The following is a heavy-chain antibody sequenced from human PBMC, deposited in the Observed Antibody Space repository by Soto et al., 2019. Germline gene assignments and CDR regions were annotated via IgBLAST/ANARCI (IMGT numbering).Heavy chain of an antibody. V-gene: IGHV3-30*18. J-gene: IGHJ3*02. Sequence: QVQLVESGGGVVQPGRSLRLSCAASGFTFSSYGMHWVRQAPGKGLEWVAVISYDGSNKYYADSVKGRFTISRDNSKNTLYLQMNSLRAEDTAAYYRAKGGDLRYFDWIPDAFDIWGQGTMVTVSS. CDR2: ISYDGSNK. CDR1: GFTFSSYG. CDR3: AKGGDLRYFDWIPDAFDI. D-gene: IGHD3-9*01.